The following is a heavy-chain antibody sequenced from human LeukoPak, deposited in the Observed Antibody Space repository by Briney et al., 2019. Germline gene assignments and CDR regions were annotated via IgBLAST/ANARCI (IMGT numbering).Heavy chain of an antibody. V-gene: IGHV3-7*01. Sequence: GGSLRLSCGASGFTFDDYWMSWVRQAPGQGLEWVANINQDGSEKYYVDSVKGRFTISRDNAKNSLYLQMNSLRAEDTAVYYCAKGGGYEAQYYYYYLDVWGKGTTVTISS. CDR1: GFTFDDYW. D-gene: IGHD5-12*01. CDR2: INQDGSEK. CDR3: AKGGGYEAQYYYYYLDV. J-gene: IGHJ6*03.